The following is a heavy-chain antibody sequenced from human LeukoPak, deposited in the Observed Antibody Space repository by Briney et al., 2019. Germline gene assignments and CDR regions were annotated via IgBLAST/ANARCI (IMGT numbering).Heavy chain of an antibody. D-gene: IGHD4-23*01. CDR2: SYFTGNP. J-gene: IGHJ4*02. CDR3: AGLRSTVAWASFDY. CDR1: GSISSYY. V-gene: IGHV4-59*08. Sequence: SETLSLTCIVSGSISSYYCTWIRQPPGKGLEWIGHSYFTGNPNYNPSLKSRVTISVDPPKNQFSLKLTSVTAADTAVYYCAGLRSTVAWASFDYWGQGILVTVSS.